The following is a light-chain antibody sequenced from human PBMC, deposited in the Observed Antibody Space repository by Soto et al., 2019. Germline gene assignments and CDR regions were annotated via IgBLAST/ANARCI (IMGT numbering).Light chain of an antibody. J-gene: IGKJ4*01. CDR3: QQYKNWPLT. CDR2: GAA. V-gene: IGKV3-15*01. Sequence: EKEVTHSLATLSLSPKERDTLSCRASQTVSSNLAWYQQKPGQAPRLLIYGAATRATGIPARFSGSGSGTEFTLTIRSLQSEDFAVYYCQQYKNWPLTFCEGTEVDI. CDR1: QTVSSN.